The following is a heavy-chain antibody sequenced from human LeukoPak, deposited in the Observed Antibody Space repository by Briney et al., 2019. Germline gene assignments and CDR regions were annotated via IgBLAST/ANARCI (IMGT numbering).Heavy chain of an antibody. Sequence: GGSLRLSCAASGFTFNNYAMSWVRQAPGKGLEWVSTVSGSGAIAYYADSVKGRFTISRDNAKNSLYLQMNSLRAEDTAVYYCARANDNYYYYYMDVWGKGTTVTISS. V-gene: IGHV3-23*01. D-gene: IGHD3-9*01. CDR2: VSGSGAIA. CDR1: GFTFNNYA. CDR3: ARANDNYYYYYMDV. J-gene: IGHJ6*03.